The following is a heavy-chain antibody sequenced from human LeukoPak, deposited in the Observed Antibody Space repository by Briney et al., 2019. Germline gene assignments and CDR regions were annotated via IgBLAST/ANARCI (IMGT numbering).Heavy chain of an antibody. V-gene: IGHV1-2*02. D-gene: IGHD1-26*01. CDR2: INPNSGGT. CDR3: ASVSTDIVGAPDY. J-gene: IGHJ4*02. CDR1: GYTFTGYY. Sequence: GASVKVSCKASGYTFTGYYMHWVRQAPGQGLEWMGWINPNSGGTNYAQKFQGRVTMTRDTSISTAYMELSRLRSDDTAVYYCASVSTDIVGAPDYWGQGTLVTVSS.